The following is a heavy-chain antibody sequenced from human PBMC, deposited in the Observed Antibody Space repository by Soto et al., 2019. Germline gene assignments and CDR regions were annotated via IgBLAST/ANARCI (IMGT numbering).Heavy chain of an antibody. CDR3: ARAPPPARYCTNGVCYRNWFDP. CDR2: IIPILGIA. CDR1: GGTFSSYT. J-gene: IGHJ5*02. V-gene: IGHV1-69*02. Sequence: ASVKVSCKASGGTFSSYTISWVRQAPGQGLEWMGRIIPILGIANYAQKFQGRVTITADKSTSTAYMGLSSLRSEDTAVYYCARAPPPARYCTNGVCYRNWFDPWGQGTLVTVSS. D-gene: IGHD2-8*01.